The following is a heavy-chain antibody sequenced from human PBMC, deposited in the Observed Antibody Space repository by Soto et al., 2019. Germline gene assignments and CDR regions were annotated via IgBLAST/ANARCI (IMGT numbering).Heavy chain of an antibody. CDR2: IYYSGST. J-gene: IGHJ5*02. Sequence: QLQLQESGPGLVKPSETLSLTCTVSGGSISSSSYYWGWIRQPPGKGLEWIGSIYYSGSTYYNPSLKSRVTITVNTSKTQFSLKLSSGTAADTAVYYCARHQSHSSSYVDPWGQGTLVTVSS. CDR1: GGSISSSSYY. V-gene: IGHV4-39*01. D-gene: IGHD6-13*01. CDR3: ARHQSHSSSYVDP.